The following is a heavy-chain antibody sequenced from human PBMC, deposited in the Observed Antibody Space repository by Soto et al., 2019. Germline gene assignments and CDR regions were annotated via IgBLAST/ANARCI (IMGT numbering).Heavy chain of an antibody. D-gene: IGHD3-16*01. Sequence: PGGSLRLSCAASGIVFSDYMSWVRQAPGKGLEWLSYISGSGRTIYSADSVKGRFTISRDNATNSLYLQMNNVRTEDTAVYYCARLPFPWGWFDPWGQGTLVTVCS. CDR3: ARLPFPWGWFDP. V-gene: IGHV3-11*01. CDR1: GIVFSDY. J-gene: IGHJ5*02. CDR2: ISGSGRTI.